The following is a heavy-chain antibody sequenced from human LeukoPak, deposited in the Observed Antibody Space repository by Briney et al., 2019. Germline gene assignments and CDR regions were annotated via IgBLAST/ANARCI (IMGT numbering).Heavy chain of an antibody. Sequence: GGPLRLSCAASGFTFSSYSMNWVRQAPGKGLEWVSSISSSSSYIYYADSVKGRFTISRDNAKNSLYLQMNSLRAEDTAVYYCARTGGWGLYYYDSSGYYKGPWDYWGQGTLVTVSS. CDR2: ISSSSSYI. CDR1: GFTFSSYS. D-gene: IGHD3-22*01. CDR3: ARTGGWGLYYYDSSGYYKGPWDY. V-gene: IGHV3-21*01. J-gene: IGHJ4*02.